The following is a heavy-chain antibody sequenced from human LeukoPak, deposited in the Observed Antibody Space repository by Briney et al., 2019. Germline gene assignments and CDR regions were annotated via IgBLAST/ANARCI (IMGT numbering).Heavy chain of an antibody. D-gene: IGHD3-10*01. J-gene: IGHJ4*02. Sequence: PSETLSLTCTVSGGSISSYYWSWIRQPPGKGLEWIGYIYYSGSTNYNPSLKSRATISVDTSKNQFSLKLSSVTAADTAVYYCARGPLGFGAFPFDYWGQGTLVTVSS. V-gene: IGHV4-59*01. CDR3: ARGPLGFGAFPFDY. CDR2: IYYSGST. CDR1: GGSISSYY.